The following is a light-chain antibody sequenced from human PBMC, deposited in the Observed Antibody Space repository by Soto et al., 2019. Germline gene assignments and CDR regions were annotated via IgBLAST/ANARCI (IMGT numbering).Light chain of an antibody. J-gene: IGKJ4*01. CDR3: PQGLATPFT. CDR2: LGS. V-gene: IGKV2-28*01. CDR1: RNLLHSNGYYY. Sequence: EIVLTQSPLSLPVTPGEPASISCRSSRNLLHSNGYYYLDWYLQKPGQSPQLLIYLGSNRASGVPGRFSGSGSGTDFTLTISRVEAEDGGVYFCPQGLATPFTFGGGTKVEIK.